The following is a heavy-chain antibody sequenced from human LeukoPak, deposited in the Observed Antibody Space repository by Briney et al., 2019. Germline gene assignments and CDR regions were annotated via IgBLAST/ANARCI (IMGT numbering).Heavy chain of an antibody. CDR1: GDALTELS. D-gene: IGHD2-2*01. J-gene: IGHJ4*02. CDR2: FDSEDNEI. Sequence: GASVKVSCKVSGDALTELSILWVRQAPGKGLEWMGGFDSEDNEIIYAQKFQGRVTMTEDTPTDTAYMELSSLTSEDTAIYYCAAGAQLPIDYWGQGTLVTASS. CDR3: AAGAQLPIDY. V-gene: IGHV1-24*01.